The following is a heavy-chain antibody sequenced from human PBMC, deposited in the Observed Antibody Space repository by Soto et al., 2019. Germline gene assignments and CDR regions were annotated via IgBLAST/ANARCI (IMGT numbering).Heavy chain of an antibody. CDR2: ISSSSSYI. V-gene: IGHV3-21*01. J-gene: IGHJ4*02. Sequence: PGGSLRLSCAAFGFTFSSDSMNWVRQAPGKGLEWVSSISSSSSYIYYADSVKGRFTISRDNAKNSLYLQMNSLRAEDTAVYYCARAPDYGDYAYYFDYWGQGTLVTVSS. CDR1: GFTFSSDS. CDR3: ARAPDYGDYAYYFDY. D-gene: IGHD4-17*01.